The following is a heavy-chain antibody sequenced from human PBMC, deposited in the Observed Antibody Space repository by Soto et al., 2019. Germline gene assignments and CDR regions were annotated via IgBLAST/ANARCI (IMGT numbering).Heavy chain of an antibody. Sequence: GESLKISCKGSGYSFTSYWISWVRQMPGKGLEWMGRIDPSDSYTNYSPSFQGHVTISADKSISTAYLQWSSLKASDTAMYYCARGLTMIVYPRGTRDLSDDAFDIWGQGTMVTVSS. D-gene: IGHD3-22*01. CDR1: GYSFTSYW. J-gene: IGHJ3*02. V-gene: IGHV5-10-1*01. CDR2: IDPSDSYT. CDR3: ARGLTMIVYPRGTRDLSDDAFDI.